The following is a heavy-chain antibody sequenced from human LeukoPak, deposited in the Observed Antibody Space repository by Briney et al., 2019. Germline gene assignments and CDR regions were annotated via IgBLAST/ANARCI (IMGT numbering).Heavy chain of an antibody. CDR3: ARVEARIAAAQAPYYYYYMDV. Sequence: SETLSLTCAVYGGSFSGYYWSWIRQPVGMGLEWIGRIYTSGSTNYNPSLKSRVTISVDTSKNQFSLKLSSVTAADTAVYYCARVEARIAAAQAPYYYYYMDVWGKGTTVTVSS. CDR1: GGSFSGYY. D-gene: IGHD6-13*01. V-gene: IGHV4-59*10. CDR2: IYTSGST. J-gene: IGHJ6*03.